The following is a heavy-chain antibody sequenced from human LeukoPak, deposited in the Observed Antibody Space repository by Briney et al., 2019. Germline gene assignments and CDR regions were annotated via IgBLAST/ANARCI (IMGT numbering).Heavy chain of an antibody. V-gene: IGHV3-20*04. CDR1: GFTFDDYA. D-gene: IGHD2-21*02. CDR2: INWNGGST. J-gene: IGHJ4*02. CDR3: ARFVVVTANKYYFDY. Sequence: GGSLRLSCAASGFTFDDYAMSWVRQAPGKGLEWVSGINWNGGSTGYADSVKGRFTSSRDNAKNSLYLQMNSLRAEDTALYYCARFVVVTANKYYFDYWGQGTLVTVSS.